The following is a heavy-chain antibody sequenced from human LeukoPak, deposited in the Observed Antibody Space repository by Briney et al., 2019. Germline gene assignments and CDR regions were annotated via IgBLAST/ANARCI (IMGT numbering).Heavy chain of an antibody. CDR1: GGSISSYS. CDR3: ARESNYYGSGTGWFDP. V-gene: IGHV4-59*12. D-gene: IGHD3-10*01. J-gene: IGHJ5*02. CDR2: IYHSGST. Sequence: SETLSLTCTVSGGSISSYSWSWIRQPPGKGLEWIGYIYHSGSTYYNPSLKSRVTISVDTSKNQLSLKLSSVTAADTAVYYCARESNYYGSGTGWFDPWGQGTLVTVSS.